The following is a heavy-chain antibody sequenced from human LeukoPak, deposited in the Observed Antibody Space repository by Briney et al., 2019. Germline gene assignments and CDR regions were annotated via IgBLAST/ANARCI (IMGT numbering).Heavy chain of an antibody. CDR2: IHDSGTT. D-gene: IGHD6-19*01. CDR1: GESISSYY. J-gene: IGHJ4*02. Sequence: SETLSLTCTVSGESISSYYWSWIRQPPGKGLEWIGYIHDSGTTNQNPSLKSRVTISVDTSRNQFSLKLTSVTAADTAVYYCARHEGRGAVAGTWGQGILVTVSS. V-gene: IGHV4-59*08. CDR3: ARHEGRGAVAGT.